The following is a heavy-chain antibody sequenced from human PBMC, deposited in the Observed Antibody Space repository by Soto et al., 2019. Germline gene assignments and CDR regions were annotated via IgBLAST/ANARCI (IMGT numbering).Heavy chain of an antibody. CDR3: ARALVATNAFDY. J-gene: IGHJ4*02. D-gene: IGHD5-12*01. CDR1: GDTFSSYG. Sequence: QVQVEQSGAEVKKPGSSVKVSCKASGDTFSSYGFTWVRQAPGQGLEWMGGIIPILRTANYAQKFQGRVTITADESTSTAYMELSSLRSEDTAMYYCARALVATNAFDYWGQGILVTVSS. V-gene: IGHV1-69*11. CDR2: IIPILRTA.